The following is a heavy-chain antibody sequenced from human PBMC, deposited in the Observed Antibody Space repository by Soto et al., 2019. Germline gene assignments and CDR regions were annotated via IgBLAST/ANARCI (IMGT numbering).Heavy chain of an antibody. D-gene: IGHD3-22*01. CDR2: IYYSGST. CDR3: ARYYYDSSGYYCFDY. J-gene: IGHJ4*02. V-gene: IGHV4-31*03. CDR1: GGSISSGGYY. Sequence: SETLSLTCTVSGGSISSGGYYWSCIRQHPGKGLEWIGYIYYSGSTYYNPSLKSRVTISVDTSKNQFSLKLSSVTAADTAVYYWARYYYDSSGYYCFDYWGQGTLVTVSS.